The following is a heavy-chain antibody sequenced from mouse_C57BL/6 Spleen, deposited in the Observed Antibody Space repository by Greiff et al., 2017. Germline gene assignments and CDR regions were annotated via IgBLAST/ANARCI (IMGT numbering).Heavy chain of an antibody. J-gene: IGHJ4*01. Sequence: EVQVVQSGGGLVQPGGSLSLSCAASGFTFTDYYMSWVRQRPGKALEWLGFISNKANGYTSEYSASVKGLFTISRDNSQSILYLQMNALRAEDSAAYYCARYRQVNYYDLDYWGQGTSVTVSS. CDR3: ARYRQVNYYDLDY. CDR1: GFTFTDYY. V-gene: IGHV7-3*01. CDR2: ISNKANGYTS. D-gene: IGHD2-2*01.